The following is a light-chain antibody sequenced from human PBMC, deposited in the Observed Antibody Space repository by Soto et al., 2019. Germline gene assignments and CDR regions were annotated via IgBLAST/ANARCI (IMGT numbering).Light chain of an antibody. V-gene: IGKV1-5*03. CDR2: QAS. CDR1: HIISSW. Sequence: DIQMTQSPSTLSASVGGRVTITCRARHIISSWLAWYQQKPGKAPKLLIYQASTLKSGVPSRFRGSGSGTESTLTISSLQPDDFATYYCQHYNSYSEAFGQGTKVDIK. J-gene: IGKJ1*01. CDR3: QHYNSYSEA.